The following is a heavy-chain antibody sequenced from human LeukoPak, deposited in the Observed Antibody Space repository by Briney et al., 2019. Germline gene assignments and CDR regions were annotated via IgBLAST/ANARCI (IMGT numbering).Heavy chain of an antibody. V-gene: IGHV3-23*01. Sequence: GGSLRLSCVRSGFTLRSHAMSWVRQAPEKGLEFVSGIYENGGTTYYADSVKGRFSISRDNSKNTLYLQMDSLRGEDTAVYYCAKDFRIGYSAHFDYWGQGALVTVSS. J-gene: IGHJ4*02. CDR2: IYENGGTT. D-gene: IGHD2-21*01. CDR1: GFTLRSHA. CDR3: AKDFRIGYSAHFDY.